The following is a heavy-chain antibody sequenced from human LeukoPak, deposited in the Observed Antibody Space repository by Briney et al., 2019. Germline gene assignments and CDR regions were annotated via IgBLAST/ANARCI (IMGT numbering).Heavy chain of an antibody. Sequence: GASVKVSCKASGYTFTGYYMHWVRQAPGQGLEWMGWMNPNSGNTGYAQKFQGRVTMTRNTSISTAYMELSSLRSEDTAVYYCARGQYSSSWFDPWGQGTLVTVSS. D-gene: IGHD6-13*01. CDR2: MNPNSGNT. CDR1: GYTFTGYY. J-gene: IGHJ5*02. V-gene: IGHV1-8*02. CDR3: ARGQYSSSWFDP.